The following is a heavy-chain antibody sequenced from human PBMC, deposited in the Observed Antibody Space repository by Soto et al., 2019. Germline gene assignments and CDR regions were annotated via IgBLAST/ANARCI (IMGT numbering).Heavy chain of an antibody. J-gene: IGHJ6*02. CDR2: ISSSSSYI. D-gene: IGHD2-15*01. CDR1: GFTFSSYS. CDR3: ARVSCSGGSCYKMGYYYYGMDV. Sequence: EVQLVESGGGLVKPGGSLRLSCAASGFTFSSYSMNWVRQAPGKGLEWVSSISSSSSYIYYADSVKGRFTISRDNAKNSRYLQMNSLRAEDTAVYYCARVSCSGGSCYKMGYYYYGMDVWGQGTTVTVSS. V-gene: IGHV3-21*01.